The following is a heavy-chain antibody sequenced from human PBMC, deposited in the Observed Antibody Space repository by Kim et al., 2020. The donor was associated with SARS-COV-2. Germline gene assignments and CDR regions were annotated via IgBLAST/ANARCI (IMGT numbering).Heavy chain of an antibody. CDR2: INAGNGNT. Sequence: ASVKVSCKASGYTFTSYAMHWVRQAPGQRLEWMGWINAGNGNTKYSQKFQGRVTITRDTSASTAYMELSSLRSEDTAVYYCARDRSPFSGSYDNWFDPWGQGTLVTVSS. J-gene: IGHJ5*02. CDR3: ARDRSPFSGSYDNWFDP. D-gene: IGHD1-26*01. V-gene: IGHV1-3*01. CDR1: GYTFTSYA.